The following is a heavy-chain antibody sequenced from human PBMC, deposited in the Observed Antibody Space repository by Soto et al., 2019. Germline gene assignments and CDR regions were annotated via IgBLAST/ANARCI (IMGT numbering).Heavy chain of an antibody. CDR2: INAGNGDT. CDR3: ASGPKCGNYFLSFFDY. CDR1: GYTFTNFA. D-gene: IGHD1-26*01. J-gene: IGHJ4*02. V-gene: IGHV1-3*01. Sequence: QVQLVQSGAEVKKPGGSVKISCKASGYTFTNFAIHWVRQAPGQRLEWVGGINAGNGDTKYSEKFQGRVSITRDNSASTDNIELRSLRYEDTAIYYCASGPKCGNYFLSFFDYWGQGSLVTVSS.